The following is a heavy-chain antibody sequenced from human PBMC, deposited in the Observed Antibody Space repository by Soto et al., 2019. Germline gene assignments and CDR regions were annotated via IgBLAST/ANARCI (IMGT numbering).Heavy chain of an antibody. CDR3: ARNPTVTTPNYFDY. CDR2: IYHSGST. J-gene: IGHJ4*02. Sequence: QVQLQESGPGPVQPSGTLSLTCAVSDGSIRNHNWWSWVRQPPGKGLEWIGDIYHSGSTNSNPSLKSRVTISVDKSKNQFSLTLNSVTAADTAVYYCARNPTVTTPNYFDYWGPGTLVTVSS. D-gene: IGHD4-17*01. V-gene: IGHV4-4*02. CDR1: DGSIRNHNW.